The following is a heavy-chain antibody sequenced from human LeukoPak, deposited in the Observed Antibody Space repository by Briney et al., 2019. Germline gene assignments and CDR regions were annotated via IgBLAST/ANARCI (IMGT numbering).Heavy chain of an antibody. Sequence: SETLSLTCTVSGGSISPYHWSWIRQPPGKGLERIGFIYYTGSTSYNPSLKSRLTISVDTSKNQFSLKLSSVTAADTAVYYCARGTLSTEYFQTWGQGTLVTVSS. J-gene: IGHJ1*01. CDR2: IYYTGST. CDR1: GGSISPYH. V-gene: IGHV4-59*01. CDR3: ARGTLSTEYFQT.